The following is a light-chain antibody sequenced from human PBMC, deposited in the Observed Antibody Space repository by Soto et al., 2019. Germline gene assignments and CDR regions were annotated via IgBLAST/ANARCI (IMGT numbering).Light chain of an antibody. CDR3: QQYNDFQYT. J-gene: IGKJ2*01. Sequence: DIQMTQSPSTLSASVGDGVTITCRASQSIGSWLAWYQQKQGKAPKLLIYKATNLQSGVPSRFSGSGSGTDFSLTISSLQPVDSATYFCQQYNDFQYTFGPGTKLEI. CDR1: QSIGSW. CDR2: KAT. V-gene: IGKV1-5*03.